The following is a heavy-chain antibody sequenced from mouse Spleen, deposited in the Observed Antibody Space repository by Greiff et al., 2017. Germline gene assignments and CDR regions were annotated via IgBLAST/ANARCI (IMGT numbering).Heavy chain of an antibody. D-gene: IGHD2-1*01. V-gene: IGHV1-18*01. CDR1: GYTFTDYN. Sequence: VQLKESGPELVKPGASVKIPCKASGYTFTDYNMDWVKQSHGKSLEWIGDINPNNGGTIYNQKFKGKATLTVDKSSSTAYMELRSLTSEDTAVYYCARCGNYPHWYFDVWGAGTTVTVSS. J-gene: IGHJ1*01. CDR2: INPNNGGT. CDR3: ARCGNYPHWYFDV.